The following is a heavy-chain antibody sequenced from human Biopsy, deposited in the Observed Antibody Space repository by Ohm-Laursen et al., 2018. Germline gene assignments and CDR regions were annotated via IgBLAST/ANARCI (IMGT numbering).Heavy chain of an antibody. J-gene: IGHJ4*02. V-gene: IGHV3-21*06. CDR1: GFTFSSYA. D-gene: IGHD6-25*01. CDR3: VRLLRPKGELDY. Sequence: SLRLSCAASGFTFSSYAMNWVRQAPGEGLEWVSSIGSSGGDVYYAASVKGRFTSSRDNARNSLYLQMDSLRVEDTAVYYCVRLLRPKGELDYWGQGTLVTVSS. CDR2: IGSSGGDV.